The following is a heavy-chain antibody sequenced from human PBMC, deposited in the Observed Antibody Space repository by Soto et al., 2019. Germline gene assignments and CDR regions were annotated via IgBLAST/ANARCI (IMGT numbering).Heavy chain of an antibody. D-gene: IGHD1-1*01. CDR3: ARWNEGMDV. V-gene: IGHV4-61*08. CDR2: IYYSGTT. Sequence: SETLSLTCAVSGGSISSGGYSWSWMRQPPGKGLEWIGYIYYSGTTDYNPSLGSRVTISVDTSKNQLSLRLGSVTAADTALYFCARWNEGMDVWGQGTTVTVSS. J-gene: IGHJ6*02. CDR1: GGSISSGGYS.